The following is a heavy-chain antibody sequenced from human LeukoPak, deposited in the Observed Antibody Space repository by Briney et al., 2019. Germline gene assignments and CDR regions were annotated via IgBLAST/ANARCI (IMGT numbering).Heavy chain of an antibody. Sequence: ASVKVSCKASGYTFTSYYMHWVRQAPGQGLEWMGIINPSGGSTRYAQKFQGRVTMTRDTSTSTVYMELSSLRSEDTAVYYCARDHTKGPMADVWGKGTTVTVSS. J-gene: IGHJ6*04. CDR3: ARDHTKGPMADV. V-gene: IGHV1-46*03. D-gene: IGHD3-10*01. CDR1: GYTFTSYY. CDR2: INPSGGST.